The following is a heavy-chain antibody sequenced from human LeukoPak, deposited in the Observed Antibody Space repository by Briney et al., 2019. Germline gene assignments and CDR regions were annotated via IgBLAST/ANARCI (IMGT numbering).Heavy chain of an antibody. Sequence: PGGSLRLSCAASGFTVSSNYMSWVRQAPGKGLEWVSVIYSGGSTYYAGSVKGRFTISRDNSKNTLYLQMNSLRAEDTAVYYCARETYYYDSSGYGSAFDIWGQGTMVTVSS. J-gene: IGHJ3*02. CDR1: GFTVSSNY. V-gene: IGHV3-53*01. CDR3: ARETYYYDSSGYGSAFDI. CDR2: IYSGGST. D-gene: IGHD3-22*01.